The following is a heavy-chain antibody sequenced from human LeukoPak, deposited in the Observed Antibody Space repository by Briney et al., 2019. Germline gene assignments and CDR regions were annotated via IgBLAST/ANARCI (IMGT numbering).Heavy chain of an antibody. D-gene: IGHD3-22*01. CDR3: ARFKRIVVWEWFDP. J-gene: IGHJ5*02. V-gene: IGHV3-11*01. Sequence: PGGSLRLSCAASGFTFSDYYMSWIRQAPGKGLEWVSYISSSGSTIYYADSVKGRFTISRDNAKNSLYLQMNSLRAEDTALYHCARFKRIVVWEWFDPWGQGTLVTVSS. CDR1: GFTFSDYY. CDR2: ISSSGSTI.